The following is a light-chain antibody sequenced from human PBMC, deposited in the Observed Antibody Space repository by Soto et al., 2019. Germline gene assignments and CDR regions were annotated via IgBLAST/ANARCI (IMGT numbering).Light chain of an antibody. Sequence: DIVMTQSPLSLPVTPGEPASISCRSSQSLLHSNGNNYLDWYLQKPGQSPQLLIYLGSTRASGVPERVSGSGSDTDYTLKITRVEAAYVEIYYCMQARQTAFTFCQGTKLEVK. J-gene: IGKJ2*01. CDR2: LGS. V-gene: IGKV2-28*01. CDR1: QSLLHSNGNNY. CDR3: MQARQTAFT.